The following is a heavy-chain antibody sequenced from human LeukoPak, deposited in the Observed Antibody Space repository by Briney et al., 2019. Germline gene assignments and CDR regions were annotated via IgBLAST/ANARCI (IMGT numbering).Heavy chain of an antibody. CDR3: ARGQGSYRFFDY. D-gene: IGHD1-26*01. V-gene: IGHV4-34*01. CDR2: INHSGNT. Sequence: SETLSLTCAVYVGSFSAYHWSRIRQPPGKGLEWIGEINHSGNTNSNPSLKSRVTISVDTSKNQFSLKVTSVTAADTAVYYCARGQGSYRFFDYWGQGTLVAVSS. J-gene: IGHJ4*02. CDR1: VGSFSAYH.